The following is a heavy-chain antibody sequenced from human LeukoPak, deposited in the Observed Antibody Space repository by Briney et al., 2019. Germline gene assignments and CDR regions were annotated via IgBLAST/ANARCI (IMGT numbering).Heavy chain of an antibody. CDR3: ARVVSTYYYDSSGYYGMDV. CDR1: GGTFSSYA. Sequence: SVKVSCKASGGTFSSYAISWVRQAPGQGLEWMGRIIPILGIANYAQKFQGRVTITADKSTSTAYMELSSLRSEDTAVYYCARVVSTYYYDSSGYYGMDVWGQGTTATVSS. D-gene: IGHD3-22*01. J-gene: IGHJ6*02. CDR2: IIPILGIA. V-gene: IGHV1-69*04.